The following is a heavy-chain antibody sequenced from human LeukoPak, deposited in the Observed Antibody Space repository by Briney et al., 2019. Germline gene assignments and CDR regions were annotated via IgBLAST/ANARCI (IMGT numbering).Heavy chain of an antibody. CDR1: GFTFSSYS. CDR2: ISSSSSYI. D-gene: IGHD3-22*01. J-gene: IGHJ4*02. CDR3: ARGTDSSAWRYFIRPYYFDY. Sequence: PGGSLRLSCAASGFTFSSYSMNWVRQAPGKGLEWVSSISSSSSYIYYADSVKGRFTISRDNAKNSLYPQMNSLRAEDTAVYYCARGTDSSAWRYFIRPYYFDYWGQGTLVTVSS. V-gene: IGHV3-21*01.